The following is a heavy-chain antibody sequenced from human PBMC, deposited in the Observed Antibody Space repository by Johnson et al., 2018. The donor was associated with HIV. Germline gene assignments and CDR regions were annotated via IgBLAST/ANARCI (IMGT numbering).Heavy chain of an antibody. D-gene: IGHD5-12*01. V-gene: IGHV3-15*02. CDR2: IKSKTDGGTT. J-gene: IGHJ3*01. CDR3: ATGDDDGF. CDR1: GFTFSASA. Sequence: VQLVESGGALVQPGGSLKLSCAGSGFTFSASAMHWVRQASGKGLEWVGRIKSKTDGGTTDYAAPVKGRFTISRDDSKNTLYLQMNSLNTDDTAFYYCATGDDDGFWGQGTMVTVSS.